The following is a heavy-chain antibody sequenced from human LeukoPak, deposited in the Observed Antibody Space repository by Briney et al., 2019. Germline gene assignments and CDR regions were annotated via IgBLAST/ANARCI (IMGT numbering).Heavy chain of an antibody. J-gene: IGHJ4*02. V-gene: IGHV1-24*01. Sequence: ASVKVSCKVSGYTLTELSMHWVRQAPGKGLEWMGGFDPEDGETIYAQKFQGRVTMTEDTSTDTAYMELSSLRSEDTAVYYCATNMITFEGVIALNDYWGQGTLVTVSS. CDR3: ATNMITFEGVIALNDY. D-gene: IGHD3-16*02. CDR2: FDPEDGET. CDR1: GYTLTELS.